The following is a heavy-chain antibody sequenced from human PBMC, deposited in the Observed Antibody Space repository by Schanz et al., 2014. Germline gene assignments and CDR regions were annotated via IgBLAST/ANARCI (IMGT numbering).Heavy chain of an antibody. CDR1: GFNFANHA. J-gene: IGHJ3*02. CDR2: ISSDGSKK. Sequence: VQLLESGGGLVQPERSLRLSCAASGFNFANHAIHWVRQGQGNGLQWVAVISSDGSKKLYADSVKARFTISRDNSKNSVSLQMDSLRPEDTAVYYCARGIITMVRGGDVGAFDIWGQGTMVTVSS. CDR3: ARGIITMVRGGDVGAFDI. V-gene: IGHV3-30*03. D-gene: IGHD3-10*01.